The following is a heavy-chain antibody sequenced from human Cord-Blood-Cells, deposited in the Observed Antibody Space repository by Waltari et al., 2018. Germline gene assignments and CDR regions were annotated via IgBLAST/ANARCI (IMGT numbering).Heavy chain of an antibody. CDR2: IRSKANSYAT. V-gene: IGHV3-73*02. J-gene: IGHJ4*02. CDR3: TRHAGNH. Sequence: EVQLVESGGGLVQHGGSLQLSCAASGFTFRGSAMHWVRQASGKGLEWVGRIRSKANSYATAYAASVKGRFTISRDDSKNTAYLQMNSLKTEDTAVYYCTRHAGNHWGQGTLVTVSS. CDR1: GFTFRGSA.